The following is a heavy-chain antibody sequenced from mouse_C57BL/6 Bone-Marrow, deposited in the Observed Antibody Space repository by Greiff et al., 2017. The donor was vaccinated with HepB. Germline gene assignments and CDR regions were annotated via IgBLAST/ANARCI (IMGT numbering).Heavy chain of an antibody. CDR1: GYSITSGYY. V-gene: IGHV3-6*01. J-gene: IGHJ3*01. CDR3: ASLLLSY. CDR2: ISYDGSN. Sequence: EVQLQQSGPGLVKPSQSLSLTGSVTGYSITSGYYWNWIRQFPGNKLEWMGYISYDGSNNYNPSLKNRISITRDTSKNQFFLKLNSVTTEDTATYYCASLLLSYWGQGTLVTVSA.